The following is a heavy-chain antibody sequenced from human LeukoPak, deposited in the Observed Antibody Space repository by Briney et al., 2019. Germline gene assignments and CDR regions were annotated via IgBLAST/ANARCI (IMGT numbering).Heavy chain of an antibody. D-gene: IGHD5-24*01. Sequence: GGSLRLSCAASGFTFSSYSMNWVRQAQGKGLEWVSYISSSSSTIYYADSVKGRFTTSRDNAKNSLYLQMNSLRAEDTAVYYCARTLTAIVEDYYYYYGMDVWGQGTTVTVSS. CDR3: ARTLTAIVEDYYYYYGMDV. CDR1: GFTFSSYS. CDR2: ISSSSSTI. V-gene: IGHV3-48*01. J-gene: IGHJ6*02.